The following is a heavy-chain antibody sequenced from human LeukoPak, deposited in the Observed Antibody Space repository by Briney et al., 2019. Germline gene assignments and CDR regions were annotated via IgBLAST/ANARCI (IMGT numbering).Heavy chain of an antibody. Sequence: GGSLRLSCAASGFTFSSYSMNWVRQAPGKGLEWVSSISSSSSYIYYADSVKGRFTISRDNAKNSLYLQMNSLRAEDTAVYYCAKDLCCSSTSCYCGGNAFDIWGQGTMVTVSS. D-gene: IGHD2-2*01. CDR1: GFTFSSYS. V-gene: IGHV3-21*04. J-gene: IGHJ3*02. CDR2: ISSSSSYI. CDR3: AKDLCCSSTSCYCGGNAFDI.